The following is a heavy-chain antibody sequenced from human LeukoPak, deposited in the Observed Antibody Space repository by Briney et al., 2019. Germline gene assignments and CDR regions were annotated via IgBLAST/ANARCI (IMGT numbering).Heavy chain of an antibody. CDR1: DESFSGYY. V-gene: IGHV4-34*01. J-gene: IGHJ4*02. CDR2: INHSGST. D-gene: IGHD6-19*01. Sequence: SETLSLTCVVYDESFSGYYWSWIRQPPGKGLEWIGEINHSGSTNYNPSLKSRVTIPVDTSKNQFSLKLSSVTAADTAVYYCARGSGWFFDYWGQGTLVTVSS. CDR3: ARGSGWFFDY.